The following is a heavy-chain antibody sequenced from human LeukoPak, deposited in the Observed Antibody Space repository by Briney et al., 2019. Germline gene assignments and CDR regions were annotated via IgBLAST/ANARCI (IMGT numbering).Heavy chain of an antibody. CDR3: AKDRWDGYNQYHFDY. V-gene: IGHV3-23*01. D-gene: IGHD5-24*01. CDR1: GFTFSSYA. CDR2: ISGSGGST. J-gene: IGHJ4*02. Sequence: GGSLRLSCAASGFTFSSYAMSWVRQAPGKGLEWVSAISGSGGSTYYADSVKGRFTISRDNSKNTLYLQMNSLRAEDTAVYYCAKDRWDGYNQYHFDYWGQGTLVTVSS.